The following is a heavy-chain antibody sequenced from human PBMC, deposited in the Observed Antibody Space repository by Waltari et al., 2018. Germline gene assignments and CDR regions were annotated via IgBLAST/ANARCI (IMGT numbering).Heavy chain of an antibody. CDR3: ARDFASTYFFDY. CDR1: GSGFRGCV. CDR2: IWYDGRYE. Sequence: QVQLVESGGGVVQPGRSLGLSCAASGSGFRGCVMHWVRQAPGKGLEWVAVIWYDGRYEYYADSVKGRFTISRDNSKDTLYLQMNSLRAEDTAVYYCARDFASTYFFDYWGQGTLVTVSS. V-gene: IGHV3-33*01. J-gene: IGHJ4*02.